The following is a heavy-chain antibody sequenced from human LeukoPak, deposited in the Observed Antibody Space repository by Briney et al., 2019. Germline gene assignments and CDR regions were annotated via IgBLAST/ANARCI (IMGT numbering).Heavy chain of an antibody. Sequence: ASVKVSCKASGYTFTTYGISWVRQAPGQGLEWMGWISAYNGNTNYAQKLQGRVAMTTDTSTSTAYMELRSLRSDDTAVYYCARVFHDSSGYYPYYFDYWGQGTLVTVSS. D-gene: IGHD3-22*01. J-gene: IGHJ4*02. V-gene: IGHV1-18*01. CDR2: ISAYNGNT. CDR3: ARVFHDSSGYYPYYFDY. CDR1: GYTFTTYG.